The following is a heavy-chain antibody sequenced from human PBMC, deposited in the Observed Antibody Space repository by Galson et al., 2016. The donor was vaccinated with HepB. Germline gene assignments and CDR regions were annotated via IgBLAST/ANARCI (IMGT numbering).Heavy chain of an antibody. D-gene: IGHD5-12*01. J-gene: IGHJ4*02. CDR3: AKWGGYGDS. CDR2: ITGSGGST. CDR1: GFTFSAYS. V-gene: IGHV3-23*01. Sequence: SLRLSCAASGFTFSAYSITWVRQTPARGLEWVSGITGSGGSTYYADSVKGRFTISRDNSKNTVFLQMNSLRGEDAATYYCAKWGGYGDSWGQGTLVTVSP.